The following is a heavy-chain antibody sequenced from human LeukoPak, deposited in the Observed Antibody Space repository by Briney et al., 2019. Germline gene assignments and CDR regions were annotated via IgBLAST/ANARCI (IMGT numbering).Heavy chain of an antibody. CDR3: ASLLVGATSGTDY. CDR1: GGTFSSYA. CDR2: IIPIFGIA. Sequence: ASVKVSCKASGGTFSSYAISWVRQAPGQGLEWMGGIIPIFGIANYAQKFQGRVTITADESTSTAYMELSSLRSEDTAVYYCASLLVGATSGTDYWGQGTLVTVSS. V-gene: IGHV1-69*13. J-gene: IGHJ4*02. D-gene: IGHD1-26*01.